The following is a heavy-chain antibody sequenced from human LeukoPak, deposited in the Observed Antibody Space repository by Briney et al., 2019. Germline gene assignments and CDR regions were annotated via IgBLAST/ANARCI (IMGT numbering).Heavy chain of an antibody. CDR3: AREVGDCSGGSCYSAYNWFDP. CDR2: ISPNSGGT. Sequence: GASVKVSCKASGYTFTGYYMHWGRQAPGQGLGWMGWISPNSGGTNYAQKFRGRVTMTRDTSISTAYMELSRLRSDDTAVYYCAREVGDCSGGSCYSAYNWFDPWGQGTLVTVSS. CDR1: GYTFTGYY. V-gene: IGHV1-2*02. D-gene: IGHD2-15*01. J-gene: IGHJ5*02.